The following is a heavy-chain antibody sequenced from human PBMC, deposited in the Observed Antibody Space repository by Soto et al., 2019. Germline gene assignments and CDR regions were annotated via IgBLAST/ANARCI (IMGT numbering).Heavy chain of an antibody. V-gene: IGHV1-69*01. Sequence: QVQLVQSGAEVKKPGSSVKVSCKASGDIFSSYPFSWVRQAPGHGLEWMGGIVPLLGTADYAQKFLDRVTITADDSTSTVYMELSSLRSDDTAVYYCARDRGSQNWYFGVWGRGTLVSVSS. CDR3: ARDRGSQNWYFGV. CDR2: IVPLLGTA. D-gene: IGHD3-10*01. CDR1: GDIFSSYP. J-gene: IGHJ2*01.